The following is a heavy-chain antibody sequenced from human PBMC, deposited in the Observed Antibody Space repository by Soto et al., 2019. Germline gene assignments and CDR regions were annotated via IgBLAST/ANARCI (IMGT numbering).Heavy chain of an antibody. J-gene: IGHJ4*02. CDR2: MNPNSGNT. D-gene: IGHD1-26*01. V-gene: IGHV1-8*01. CDR1: GYTFTSYD. Sequence: ASVKVSCKASGYTFTSYDINWVRQATGQGLEWMGWMNPNSGNTGYAQKFQGRVTMTRNTSISTAYMELSSLRSEDTAVYYCARGSSVGATPDYWGQGTLVTVSS. CDR3: ARGSSVGATPDY.